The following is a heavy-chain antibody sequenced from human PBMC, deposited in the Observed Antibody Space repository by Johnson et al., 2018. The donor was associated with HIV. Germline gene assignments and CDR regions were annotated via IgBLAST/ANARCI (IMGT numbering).Heavy chain of an antibody. J-gene: IGHJ3*02. V-gene: IGHV3-11*04. CDR2: ISGSGFDT. D-gene: IGHD1-20*01. Sequence: QVQLVESGGDLVKPGGSLRVSCVASGFVFSDSHMSWIRQAPGKGLEWISYISGSGFDTFYADSVKGRFTISRDNAKQSLYLQMSSLKAEDTAVYYCARAPYNWNAGLFGAFDMWGRGTKVTVAS. CDR3: ARAPYNWNAGLFGAFDM. CDR1: GFVFSDSH.